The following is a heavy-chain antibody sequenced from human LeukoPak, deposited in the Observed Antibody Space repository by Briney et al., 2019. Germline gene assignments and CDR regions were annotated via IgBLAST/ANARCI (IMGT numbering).Heavy chain of an antibody. J-gene: IGHJ4*02. CDR2: IYYSGST. CDR3: ARVPHSLMEGSFDY. CDR1: GGSISSGDYY. D-gene: IGHD2-21*01. Sequence: SQTLSLTCTVPGGSISSGDYYWSWIRQPPGKGLEWIGYIYYSGSTYYNPSLKSRVTISVDTSKNQFSLKLSSVTAADTAVYYCARVPHSLMEGSFDYWGQGTLVTVSS. V-gene: IGHV4-30-4*01.